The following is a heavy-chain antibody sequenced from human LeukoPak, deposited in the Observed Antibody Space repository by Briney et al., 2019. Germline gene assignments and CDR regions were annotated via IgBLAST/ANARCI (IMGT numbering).Heavy chain of an antibody. V-gene: IGHV3-7*01. CDR3: ARVESGSPFGP. CDR1: GFTFTSYW. D-gene: IGHD1-26*01. Sequence: GGSLRLSCAASGFTFTSYWMSWVRQAPGKGLEWVATIKQDGSEKYYVDSVKGRFTISRDNTKNSLYLQMNSLRAEDTAVYYCARVESGSPFGPWGQGTLVTVSS. J-gene: IGHJ5*02. CDR2: IKQDGSEK.